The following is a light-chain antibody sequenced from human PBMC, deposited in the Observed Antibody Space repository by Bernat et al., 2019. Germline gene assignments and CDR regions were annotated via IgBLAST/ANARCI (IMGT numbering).Light chain of an antibody. CDR1: QSINNY. Sequence: DIQLTQSPSSLSASVGDRVTITCRASQSINNYLNWYQQKPGKAPKLLIYAASSLQGGVPSRFSGSGSGTEFTLTISSLQPEDFAAYYCQQSYSTPSFGQGTKLEIK. V-gene: IGKV1-39*01. J-gene: IGKJ2*01. CDR2: AAS. CDR3: QQSYSTPS.